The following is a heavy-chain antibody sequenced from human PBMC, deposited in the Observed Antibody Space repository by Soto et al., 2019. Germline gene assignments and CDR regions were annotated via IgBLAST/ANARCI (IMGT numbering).Heavy chain of an antibody. Sequence: PGGSLRLCCAASGFTFSTYAMSWVRQAPGKGLEWVSAISASGGSTYYADSVKGRFTISRDNSKHTLDLQMDSLRAEDTALYYCAKGVETGRTYNCFDPWGQGTQVTVSS. CDR1: GFTFSTYA. V-gene: IGHV3-23*01. CDR3: AKGVETGRTYNCFDP. CDR2: ISASGGST. D-gene: IGHD2-21*02. J-gene: IGHJ5*02.